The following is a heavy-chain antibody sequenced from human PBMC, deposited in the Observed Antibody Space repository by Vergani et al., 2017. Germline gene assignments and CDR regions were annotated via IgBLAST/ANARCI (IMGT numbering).Heavy chain of an antibody. Sequence: QVQLVQSGAEVKRPGASVKVSCKTSGYTFTNYAMNWVRQAPGQGLEWMGWINTNTGNPTYAQGFTGRFVFSLDTSVSTAYLQISSLKAEDTAVYYCARPGIAAAGTRIHYYYYGMDVWGQGTTVTVSS. D-gene: IGHD6-13*01. J-gene: IGHJ6*02. CDR3: ARPGIAAAGTRIHYYYYGMDV. CDR2: INTNTGNP. V-gene: IGHV7-4-1*02. CDR1: GYTFTNYA.